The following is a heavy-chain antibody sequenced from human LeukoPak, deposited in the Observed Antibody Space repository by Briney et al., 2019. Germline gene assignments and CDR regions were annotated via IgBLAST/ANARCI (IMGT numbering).Heavy chain of an antibody. D-gene: IGHD1-26*01. CDR3: ARGTVGGSYFDY. CDR2: IKEDESEK. V-gene: IGHV3-7*03. Sequence: GGSLRLSCAASGFTISSYWMSWVRQAPGKGLEWVANIKEDESEKYYVDSVKGRFTISRDNAKNSLYLQMNSLRAEDTAVYYCARGTVGGSYFDYWGQGTLVTVSS. CDR1: GFTISSYW. J-gene: IGHJ4*02.